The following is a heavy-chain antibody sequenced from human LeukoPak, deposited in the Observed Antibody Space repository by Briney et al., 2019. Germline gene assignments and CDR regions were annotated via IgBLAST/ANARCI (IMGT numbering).Heavy chain of an antibody. D-gene: IGHD3-22*01. CDR1: GGSISSGGYY. CDR2: IYYSGST. CDR3: ARGFYYYDSSSSFSLDY. J-gene: IGHJ4*02. V-gene: IGHV4-61*08. Sequence: SETLSLTCTVSGGSISSGGYYWSWIRQHPGKGLEWIGYIYYSGSTYYNPSLKSRVTISVDTSKNQFSLKLSSVTAADTAVYYCARGFYYYDSSSSFSLDYWGQGTLVTVSS.